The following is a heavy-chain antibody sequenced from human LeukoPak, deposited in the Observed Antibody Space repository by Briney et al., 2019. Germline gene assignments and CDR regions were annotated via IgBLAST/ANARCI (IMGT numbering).Heavy chain of an antibody. CDR1: GYTFTSYD. Sequence: ASVNVSCKASGYTFTSYDINWVRQATGQGREWMGWMNPNSGNTGYAQKFQGRVTMTRNTSTRTAYMELSSLRSEDTAVSYCARGDYYFEYWGQGPLVTVYS. CDR2: MNPNSGNT. CDR3: ARGDYYFEY. V-gene: IGHV1-8*01. J-gene: IGHJ4*02.